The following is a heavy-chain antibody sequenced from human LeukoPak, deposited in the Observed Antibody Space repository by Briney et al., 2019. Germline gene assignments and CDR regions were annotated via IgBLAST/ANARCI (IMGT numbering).Heavy chain of an antibody. CDR1: GGPISSSSYY. D-gene: IGHD6-13*01. CDR2: IYYSGIT. Sequence: PSETLSLTCTVSGGPISSSSYYWGWIRQPPGKGLEWIGNIYYSGITYYNPSLKSRVTVSVGTSKNQFSLKVRSVADADTAVYFCPRHPPYSTSWFPFDPWGQGTLVTVSS. CDR3: PRHPPYSTSWFPFDP. V-gene: IGHV4-39*01. J-gene: IGHJ5*02.